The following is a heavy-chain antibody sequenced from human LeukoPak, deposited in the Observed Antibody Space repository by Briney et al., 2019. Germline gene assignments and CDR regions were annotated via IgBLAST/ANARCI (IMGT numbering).Heavy chain of an antibody. V-gene: IGHV3-48*04. D-gene: IGHD3-10*02. CDR3: ARDSIFGPMDY. CDR2: ISSSSSTI. J-gene: IGHJ4*02. Sequence: GGSLRLSCAASGFTFSSYSMNWVRQAPGKGLEWVSYISSSSSTIYYADSVKGRFTISRDNAKNSLYLQMNSLRAEDTAVYYCARDSIFGPMDYWGQGTLVTVSS. CDR1: GFTFSSYS.